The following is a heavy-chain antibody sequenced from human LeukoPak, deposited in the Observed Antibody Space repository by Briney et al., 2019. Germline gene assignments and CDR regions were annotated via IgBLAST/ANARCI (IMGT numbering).Heavy chain of an antibody. J-gene: IGHJ4*02. D-gene: IGHD1-26*01. CDR3: ARTETGVGATDY. V-gene: IGHV4-38-2*02. Sequence: SETLSLTCTVSGYSISSGYYWGWIRQPLGKGLEWIGSIYYSGSTYYNPSLKSRVAISLDRSKNPLSLKLNSVTAADTAVYYCARTETGVGATDYWGQGTLVTVSS. CDR1: GYSISSGYY. CDR2: IYYSGST.